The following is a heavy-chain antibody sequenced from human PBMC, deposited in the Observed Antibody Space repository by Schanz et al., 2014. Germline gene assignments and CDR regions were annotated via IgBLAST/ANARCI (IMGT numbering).Heavy chain of an antibody. CDR2: IGYDGSEK. D-gene: IGHD2-15*01. J-gene: IGHJ3*02. CDR3: ARDYSYCNGRNCYNTFDI. CDR1: GFTFISYD. Sequence: QAQLVESGGGVVQPGRSLRLSCVASGFTFISYDIHWVRQAPGKGLEWVANIGYDGSEKYYADSVKGRFTISRDNSRNTLSLQISSLRPEDTAVYYCARDYSYCNGRNCYNTFDIWGQGTMVTVSS. V-gene: IGHV3-33*01.